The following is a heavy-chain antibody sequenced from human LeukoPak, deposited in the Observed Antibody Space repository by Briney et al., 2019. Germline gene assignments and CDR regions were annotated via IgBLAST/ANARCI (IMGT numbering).Heavy chain of an antibody. Sequence: GGSLRLSCAASGFNFADSAMHWVRQAPGKGLEWVSLISGDGGSTYYADPVKGRFTISRDNAKNSPYLQMNSLRAEDTATYYCATTHGEDYFDWWGQGTLVTVSS. J-gene: IGHJ4*02. CDR2: ISGDGGST. D-gene: IGHD3-10*01. CDR3: ATTHGEDYFDW. V-gene: IGHV3-43*02. CDR1: GFNFADSA.